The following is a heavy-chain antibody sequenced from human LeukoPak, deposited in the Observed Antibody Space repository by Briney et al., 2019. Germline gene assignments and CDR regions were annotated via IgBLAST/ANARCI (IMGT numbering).Heavy chain of an antibody. D-gene: IGHD6-13*01. V-gene: IGHV4-59*12. Sequence: SETLSLTCTVSDGAITGYYWGWIRQPPGKGLEWIGHIYGNTNYNPSLKSRVTISVDTSKNHLSLKLNSVTAADPPVYYCARGYSPSWIYYFDYGGQGARVTVSS. CDR2: IYGNT. CDR3: ARGYSPSWIYYFDY. CDR1: DGAITGYY. J-gene: IGHJ4*02.